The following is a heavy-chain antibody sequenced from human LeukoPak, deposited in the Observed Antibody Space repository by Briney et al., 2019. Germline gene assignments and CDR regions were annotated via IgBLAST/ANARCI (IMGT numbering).Heavy chain of an antibody. V-gene: IGHV3-23*01. Sequence: PGGSLRLSCAASGFTFSSYAMSWVRQAPGKGLEWVSAISGSGGSTFYADSVKGRFTISRDNSKNTLYLQMNSLRAEDTAVYYCAKTRGISGYDWYFDLWGRGTLVTVSS. D-gene: IGHD5-12*01. J-gene: IGHJ2*01. CDR3: AKTRGISGYDWYFDL. CDR1: GFTFSSYA. CDR2: ISGSGGST.